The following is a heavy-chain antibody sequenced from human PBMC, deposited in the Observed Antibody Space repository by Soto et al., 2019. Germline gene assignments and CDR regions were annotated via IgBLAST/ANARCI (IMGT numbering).Heavy chain of an antibody. D-gene: IGHD5-12*01. CDR2: ISYDGSNI. CDR3: ARWVRGLATTSIGFYLDY. Sequence: ESGGGVVQPGRSLRLSCAASGFIFNSYGMHWIRQAPGKGLEWVAVISYDGSNIFYADSVNGRFTISRDNSNNTLYLQMNSLRGDDTAVYYCARWVRGLATTSIGFYLDYWGQGTLVTTSS. CDR1: GFIFNSYG. J-gene: IGHJ4*02. V-gene: IGHV3-30*03.